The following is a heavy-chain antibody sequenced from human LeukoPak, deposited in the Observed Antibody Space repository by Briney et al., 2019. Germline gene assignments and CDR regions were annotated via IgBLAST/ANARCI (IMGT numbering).Heavy chain of an antibody. J-gene: IGHJ5*02. CDR2: IKQDGSEK. Sequence: PGGSLRLSCAASGFTFSSYWMSWVRQAPGKGLEWVANIKQDGSEKYYVDSVKGRFTISRDNAKNSLHLQMNSLRAEDTAVYYCARGRKQWLGPNQYNWFDPWGQGTLVTVSS. D-gene: IGHD6-19*01. CDR3: ARGRKQWLGPNQYNWFDP. V-gene: IGHV3-7*01. CDR1: GFTFSSYW.